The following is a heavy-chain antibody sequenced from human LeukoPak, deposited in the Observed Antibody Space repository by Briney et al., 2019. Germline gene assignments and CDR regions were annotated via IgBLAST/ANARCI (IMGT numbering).Heavy chain of an antibody. D-gene: IGHD5/OR15-5a*01. CDR1: GFTFSTYS. Sequence: GGSLRLSCAASGFTFSTYSMNWVRQAPGKGLEWVSYISYGSSTIYYADSVKGRFTISRDNAKNSLYLQMNSLRVEDTAVYYCARDPGLAYYYYMDVRGKGTTVTVSS. V-gene: IGHV3-48*01. J-gene: IGHJ6*03. CDR3: ARDPGLAYYYYMDV. CDR2: ISYGSSTI.